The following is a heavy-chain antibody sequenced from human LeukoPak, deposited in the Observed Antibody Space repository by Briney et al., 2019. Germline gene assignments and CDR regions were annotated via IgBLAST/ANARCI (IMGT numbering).Heavy chain of an antibody. V-gene: IGHV3-7*01. Sequence: GGSLRLSCAASGFTFSSYWMSWVRQAPGKGLEWVANIKQDGSEKYYVDSVKGRLTISRDNAKNSLYLQMNSLRAEDTAVYYCARDILYDFWSGYYSDYWGQGTLVTVSS. J-gene: IGHJ4*02. CDR1: GFTFSSYW. D-gene: IGHD3-3*01. CDR3: ARDILYDFWSGYYSDY. CDR2: IKQDGSEK.